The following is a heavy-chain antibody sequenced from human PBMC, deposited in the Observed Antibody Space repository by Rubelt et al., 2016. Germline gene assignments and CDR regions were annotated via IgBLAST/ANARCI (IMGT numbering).Heavy chain of an antibody. D-gene: IGHD3-3*01. V-gene: IGHV1-24*01. CDR3: ATPSSLWKGRGRDV. J-gene: IGHJ6*02. CDR2: FDPEDGET. CDR1: GYTLTELS. Sequence: GQSGAEVKKPGASVKVSCKVSGYTLTELSMHWVRQAPGKGLEWMGGFDPEDGETIYAQKFQGRVTMTEDTSTDTAYMELSSLRSEDTAVEYCATPSSLWKGRGRDVWGQGTTVTVSS.